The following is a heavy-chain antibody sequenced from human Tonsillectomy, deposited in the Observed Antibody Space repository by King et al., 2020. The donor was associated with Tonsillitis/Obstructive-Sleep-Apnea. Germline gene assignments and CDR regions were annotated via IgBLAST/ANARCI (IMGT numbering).Heavy chain of an antibody. Sequence: VQLVESGGGVVQPGRSLRLSCAASGFTFSSYGMHWVRQAPGKGLEWVAVIWYDGSNKYYADSVKGRFTISRDNSKNTLYLQMNSLRAEDTAVYYCASDAGYSSGWYYAYWGQGTLVTVSS. J-gene: IGHJ4*02. D-gene: IGHD6-19*01. CDR1: GFTFSSYG. V-gene: IGHV3-33*01. CDR2: IWYDGSNK. CDR3: ASDAGYSSGWYYAY.